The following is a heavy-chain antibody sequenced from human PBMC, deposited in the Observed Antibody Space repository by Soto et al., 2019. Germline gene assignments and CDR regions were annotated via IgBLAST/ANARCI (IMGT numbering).Heavy chain of an antibody. CDR1: GFTFSSSA. CDR2: ISYDGSNK. CDR3: ARDKRDLRFLEWSYYFDY. J-gene: IGHJ4*02. D-gene: IGHD3-3*01. Sequence: PGGSLRLSCAAYGFTFSSSAMHWVRQAPGKGLERVAVISYDGSNKYYADSVKGRFTISRDNSKNTLYLQMNSLRAEDTAVYYCARDKRDLRFLEWSYYFDYWGQGT. V-gene: IGHV3-30-3*01.